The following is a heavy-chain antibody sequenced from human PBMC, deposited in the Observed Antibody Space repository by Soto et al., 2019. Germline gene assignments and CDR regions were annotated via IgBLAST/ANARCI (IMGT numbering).Heavy chain of an antibody. V-gene: IGHV4-31*03. J-gene: IGHJ6*02. D-gene: IGHD5-18*01. Sequence: QVQLQESGPGLVKPSQTLSLTCTVSGGSISSGGYYWSWIRQHPGKGLEWIGYIYYSGSTYYSPSRKSRVTISVDTSKNQFSLKLSSVTAADTAVYYCASRGYSYGFSLGMDVWGQGTTVTVSS. CDR1: GGSISSGGYY. CDR3: ASRGYSYGFSLGMDV. CDR2: IYYSGST.